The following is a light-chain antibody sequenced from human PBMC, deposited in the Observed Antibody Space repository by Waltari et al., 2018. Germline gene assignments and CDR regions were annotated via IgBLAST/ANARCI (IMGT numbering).Light chain of an antibody. Sequence: DIQMTQSPSSLSASVGDRVTITCRASQYISGFLNWYQQKPWKAPKLLIYAASSLQTGVPSKFSGSGSGTDFTLTISSLQPEDFATYYCQQGYSAPCTFGQGTKLEI. CDR3: QQGYSAPCT. V-gene: IGKV1-39*01. CDR1: QYISGF. CDR2: AAS. J-gene: IGKJ2*02.